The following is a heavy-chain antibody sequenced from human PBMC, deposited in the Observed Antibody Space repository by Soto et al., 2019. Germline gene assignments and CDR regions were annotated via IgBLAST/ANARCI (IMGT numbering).Heavy chain of an antibody. CDR3: ARDEGIAACPDYYYYYGMDF. D-gene: IGHD6-6*01. J-gene: IGHJ6*02. Sequence: GGSLRLSCAASGFTFNNYGMHWVRQAPGKGLEWVAVIWNDGNGYFYANSVKGRFTISRDNSKNTLYLQMNSLRAEDTAVYYCARDEGIAACPDYYYYYGMDFWGQGTTVTVSS. CDR1: GFTFNNYG. V-gene: IGHV3-33*01. CDR2: IWNDGNGY.